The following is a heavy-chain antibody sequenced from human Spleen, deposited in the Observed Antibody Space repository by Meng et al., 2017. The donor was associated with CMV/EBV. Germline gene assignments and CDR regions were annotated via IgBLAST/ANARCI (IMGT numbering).Heavy chain of an antibody. J-gene: IGHJ3*02. CDR3: VTDAFDI. Sequence: ASVKVSCKASGGTFSSYAITWVRQAPGQGLEWMGWITTYNGNTNYAQKLQGRVTMTTDTSTSTAYMELRSLRPDDTAVYYCVTDAFDIWGQGTMVTVSS. CDR1: GGTFSSYA. CDR2: ITTYNGNT. V-gene: IGHV1-18*01.